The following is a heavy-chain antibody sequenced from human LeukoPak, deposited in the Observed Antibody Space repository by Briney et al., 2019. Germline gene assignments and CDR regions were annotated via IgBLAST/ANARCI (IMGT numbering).Heavy chain of an antibody. D-gene: IGHD3-22*01. CDR1: GYTFSDYY. Sequence: ASVKVSCKASGYTFSDYYMHWVRQAPGQGLEWMGWINPNSGGTNYAQKFQGRVTMSRDTSISTAYMELSRLRSDDTAVYYCAKDQYYYDSSGYLGGYWGQGTLVTVSS. CDR2: INPNSGGT. CDR3: AKDQYYYDSSGYLGGY. V-gene: IGHV1-2*02. J-gene: IGHJ4*02.